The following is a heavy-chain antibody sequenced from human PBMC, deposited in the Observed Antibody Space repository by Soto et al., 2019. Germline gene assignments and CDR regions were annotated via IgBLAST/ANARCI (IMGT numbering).Heavy chain of an antibody. Sequence: SETLSLTCTVSGGSISSGGYYWSWIRQHPGKGLEWIGYIYYSGSTYYNPSLKSRVTISVDTSKNEFSLRLSSVTAADTAVYYCVRLNGYCISTNCHGYYGMDVWGQGTTVTVSS. CDR3: VRLNGYCISTNCHGYYGMDV. V-gene: IGHV4-31*03. CDR2: IYYSGST. CDR1: GGSISSGGYY. J-gene: IGHJ6*02. D-gene: IGHD2-2*03.